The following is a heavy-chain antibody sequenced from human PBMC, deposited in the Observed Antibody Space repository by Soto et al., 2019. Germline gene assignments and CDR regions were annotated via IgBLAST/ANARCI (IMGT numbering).Heavy chain of an antibody. Sequence: GASVKVSCKASGGTFSSYTITWVRQAPGQGLEWMGRIIPVLGIANYAQNFQGRVTITADKSTSTAYMELSSLRSEDTAVYYCARVLAVDQPGVDAFDIWGQGTMGTVSS. CDR1: GGTFSSYT. V-gene: IGHV1-69*02. D-gene: IGHD6-19*01. J-gene: IGHJ3*02. CDR2: IIPVLGIA. CDR3: ARVLAVDQPGVDAFDI.